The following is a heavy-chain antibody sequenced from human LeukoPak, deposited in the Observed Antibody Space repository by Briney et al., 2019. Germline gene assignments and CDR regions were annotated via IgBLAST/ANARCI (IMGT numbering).Heavy chain of an antibody. CDR2: IYYSGST. CDR3: ARERAVTTYYYFDY. CDR1: GGSISSYY. Sequence: SETLSLTCTVSGGSISSYYWSWIRQPPGKGLEWIGYIYYSGSTNYNPSLKSRVTISVDTSKNQFSLKLSSVTAADTAVYYCARERAVTTYYYFDYRGQGTLVTVSS. J-gene: IGHJ4*02. V-gene: IGHV4-59*01. D-gene: IGHD4-17*01.